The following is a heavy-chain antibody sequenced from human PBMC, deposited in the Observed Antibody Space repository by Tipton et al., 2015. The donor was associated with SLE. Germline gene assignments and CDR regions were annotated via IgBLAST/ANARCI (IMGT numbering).Heavy chain of an antibody. CDR1: GFTFSSHG. CDR3: GEDGQSGGY. D-gene: IGHD3-10*01. Sequence: GSLRLSCAASGFTFSSHGMHWVRQGPGKGLEWVAFIRSDGSDKSYADSVKGRFTISRDNSKNTLYLQMNSLRPEDTAVYYCGEDGQSGGYWGQGTLVTMSS. J-gene: IGHJ4*02. CDR2: IRSDGSDK. V-gene: IGHV3-30*02.